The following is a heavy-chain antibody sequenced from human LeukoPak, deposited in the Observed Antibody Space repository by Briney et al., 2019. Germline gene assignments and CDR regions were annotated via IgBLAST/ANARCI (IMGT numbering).Heavy chain of an antibody. CDR2: ISGGGDVT. CDR3: AELGITMIGGV. Sequence: GGSLRLSCAASDFNFVTYAMSWVRQAPGKGLEWVSTISGGGDVTYYADSVKGRFTISRDNSKNTLYLQMNSLRAEDTAVYYCAELGITMIGGVWGKGTTVTISS. J-gene: IGHJ6*04. D-gene: IGHD3-10*02. V-gene: IGHV3-23*01. CDR1: DFNFVTYA.